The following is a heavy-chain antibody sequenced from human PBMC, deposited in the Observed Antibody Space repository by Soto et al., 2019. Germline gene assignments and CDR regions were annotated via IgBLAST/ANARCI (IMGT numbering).Heavy chain of an antibody. D-gene: IGHD2-2*01. V-gene: IGHV1-18*04. Sequence: GASVKVSCKASGYTFATYGINWVRQAPGLGLEWMGWISPYNGKTEFAEKFQGRVTMATDTSTSTAYMEVRSLRVEDTAVYYCARVYCSTTTCHVQAFDSWGQGTLVTVSS. CDR3: ARVYCSTTTCHVQAFDS. J-gene: IGHJ4*02. CDR2: ISPYNGKT. CDR1: GYTFATYG.